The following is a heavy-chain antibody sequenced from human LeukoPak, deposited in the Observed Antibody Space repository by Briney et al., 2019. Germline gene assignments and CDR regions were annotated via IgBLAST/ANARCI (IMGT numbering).Heavy chain of an antibody. V-gene: IGHV3-30*18. Sequence: GGSLRLSCAASGFTFSTYGMHWVRQAPGKGLEWVAVISYDGSNKYYADSVKGRFTISRDNSKNTLYLQMNSLGAEDTALYYCAKDPCSGTSCYAYNFYYYGMDVWGQGTTVTVSS. CDR3: AKDPCSGTSCYAYNFYYYGMDV. CDR1: GFTFSTYG. J-gene: IGHJ6*02. D-gene: IGHD2-2*01. CDR2: ISYDGSNK.